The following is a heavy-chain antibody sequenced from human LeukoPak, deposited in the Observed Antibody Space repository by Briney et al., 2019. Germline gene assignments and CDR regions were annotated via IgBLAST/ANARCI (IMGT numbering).Heavy chain of an antibody. D-gene: IGHD3-10*01. CDR2: MYYSGRT. J-gene: IGHJ4*02. CDR3: ARHYYASGSAPLDY. CDR1: GGSISSYY. V-gene: IGHV4-59*01. Sequence: SETLSLTCTVSGGSISSYYWSWIRQPPGRGLEWIGYMYYSGRTNYNPSLKSRVTISINTSKNQFSLRLSSVTAADTAVYYCARHYYASGSAPLDYWGQGTLVTVSS.